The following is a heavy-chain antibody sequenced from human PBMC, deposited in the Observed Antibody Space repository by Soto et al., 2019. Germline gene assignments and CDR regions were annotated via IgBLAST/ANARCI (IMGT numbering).Heavy chain of an antibody. CDR3: ARDRGYSSSSTYAFDI. Sequence: ASVKVSCKASGYTFTSYYMHWVRQAPGQGLEWMGIINPSGGSTSYAQKFQGRVTMTRDTSTSTVYMELSSLRSEDTAVYYCARDRGYSSSSTYAFDIWGQGTMVTVSS. D-gene: IGHD6-6*01. CDR2: INPSGGST. CDR1: GYTFTSYY. V-gene: IGHV1-46*01. J-gene: IGHJ3*02.